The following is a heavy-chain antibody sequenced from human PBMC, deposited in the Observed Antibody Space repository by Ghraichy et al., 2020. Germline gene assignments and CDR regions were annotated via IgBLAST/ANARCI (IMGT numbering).Heavy chain of an antibody. V-gene: IGHV1-69*06. CDR1: GGTFSSYA. CDR2: IIPIFGTA. Sequence: SVKVSCKASGGTFSSYAISWVRQAPGQGLEWMGGIIPIFGTANYAQKFQGRVTITADKSTSTAYMELSSLRSEDTAVYYCASTAGTYRGHDAFDIWGQGTMVTVSS. CDR3: ASTAGTYRGHDAFDI. J-gene: IGHJ3*02.